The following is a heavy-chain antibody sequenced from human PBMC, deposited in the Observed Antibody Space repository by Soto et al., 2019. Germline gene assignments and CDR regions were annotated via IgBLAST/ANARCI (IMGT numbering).Heavy chain of an antibody. CDR3: ARGVGHYYDGSGYYRH. CDR1: GYTFTNYG. CDR2: ISAYNGNA. Sequence: ASVKVSCKASGYTFTNYGFTWVRQAPGQGLEWMGWISAYNGNANYGQNFQGRVTMTTDTATSTAYMELSRLRSDDTAVYYCARGVGHYYDGSGYYRHWGQGTLVTVSS. J-gene: IGHJ4*02. V-gene: IGHV1-18*04. D-gene: IGHD3-22*01.